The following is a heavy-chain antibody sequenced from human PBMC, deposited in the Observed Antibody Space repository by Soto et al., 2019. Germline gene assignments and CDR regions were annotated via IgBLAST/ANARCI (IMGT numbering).Heavy chain of an antibody. D-gene: IGHD2-2*01. CDR1: VFTFSSYA. CDR3: ARDREDIVVVPAARSTVTTNYFDY. Sequence: WWSLRLSCAASVFTFSSYAMHWFRQAPGKGLEWVAVISYDGSNKYYADSVKGRFTISRDNSKNTLYLQMNSLRAEDTAVYYCARDREDIVVVPAARSTVTTNYFDYWGQGTLVTVSS. CDR2: ISYDGSNK. V-gene: IGHV3-30-3*01. J-gene: IGHJ4*02.